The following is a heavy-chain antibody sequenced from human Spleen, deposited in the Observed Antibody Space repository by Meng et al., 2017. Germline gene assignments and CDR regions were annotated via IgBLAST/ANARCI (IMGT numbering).Heavy chain of an antibody. D-gene: IGHD3-22*01. V-gene: IGHV3-23*01. CDR1: GFTFSSYA. CDR3: AKATGGYYDSSGYYFDY. CDR2: ISGGGGLT. J-gene: IGHJ4*02. Sequence: GESLKISCAASGFTFSSYAMGWVRQAPGKGLEWVSGISGGGGLTFYIDSVKGRFTISRDSSKSTLYLQMSSLRAGDTAVYYCAKATGGYYDSSGYYFDYWGQGPLVTVSS.